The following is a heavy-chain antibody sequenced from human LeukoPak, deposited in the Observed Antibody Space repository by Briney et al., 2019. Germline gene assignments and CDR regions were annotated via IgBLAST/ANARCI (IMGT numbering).Heavy chain of an antibody. J-gene: IGHJ4*02. D-gene: IGHD7-27*01. CDR3: ARTWGFDF. Sequence: GGSLRLSCAASGFTFSNYAMSWVRQAPGKGLEWVSAISASGAGTNYADSVKGRFTISRDNSKNTLYLQMSSLRVEDTAVYYCARTWGFDFWGQGTLVTVSS. CDR2: ISASGAGT. CDR1: GFTFSNYA. V-gene: IGHV3-23*01.